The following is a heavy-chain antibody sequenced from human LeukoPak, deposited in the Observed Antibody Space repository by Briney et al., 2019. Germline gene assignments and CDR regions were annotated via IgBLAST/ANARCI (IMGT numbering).Heavy chain of an antibody. J-gene: IGHJ4*02. V-gene: IGHV1-2*02. CDR3: ARDPNDRSPYYHFDY. CDR2: INPNSGDT. CDR1: GYTFTGYH. D-gene: IGHD3-16*01. Sequence: ASVKVSCKASGYTFTGYHMHWVRQAPGQGLEWMGWINPNSGDTRYAQKFQGRVTMTRDTSISTGYMEVSRLRSDDTAVFFCARDPNDRSPYYHFDYWGQGTLVTVPS.